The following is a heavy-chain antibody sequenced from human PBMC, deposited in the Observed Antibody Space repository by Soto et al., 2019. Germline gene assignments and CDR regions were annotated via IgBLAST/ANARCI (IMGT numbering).Heavy chain of an antibody. Sequence: SQTLSLTCAISGDSVSSNSAVWNWIRQSPSRGLEWLGRTYYRSKWYYEYAESVKSRIAINPDTSNNQFPLQLNSVTPEDTAVYYCTRGKLSYYAMDVWGQGTTVTVSS. CDR2: TYYRSKWYY. J-gene: IGHJ6*01. CDR3: TRGKLSYYAMDV. V-gene: IGHV6-1*01. CDR1: GDSVSSNSAV.